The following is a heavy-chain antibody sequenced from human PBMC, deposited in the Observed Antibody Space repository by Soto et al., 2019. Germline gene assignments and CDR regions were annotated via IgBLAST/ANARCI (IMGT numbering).Heavy chain of an antibody. J-gene: IGHJ5*01. Sequence: VPQSHTDSDSDVSIINYYLSLIRHSPGKGLEWIGHLYYSGSTNFNPSLSSRVTISADTPKHQLSLKLSSVTAADTAVYYCARRLGSGWYWLDSWGQGTRVNVS. CDR1: DVSIINYY. V-gene: IGHV4-59*01. CDR3: ARRLGSGWYWLDS. D-gene: IGHD6-19*01. CDR2: LYYSGST.